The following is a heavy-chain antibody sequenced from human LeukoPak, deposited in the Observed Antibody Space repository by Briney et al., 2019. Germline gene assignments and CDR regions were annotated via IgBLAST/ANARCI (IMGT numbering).Heavy chain of an antibody. CDR2: INPNSGGT. J-gene: IGHJ4*02. Sequence: TSVKVSCKASGYTFTGYYMHWVRQAPGQGLEWMGWINPNSGGTNYAQKFQGRATMTRDTSISTAYMELSRLRSDDTAVYYCARLYDYSDYWGQGTLVTVSS. V-gene: IGHV1-2*02. CDR3: ARLYDYSDY. CDR1: GYTFTGYY. D-gene: IGHD5-12*01.